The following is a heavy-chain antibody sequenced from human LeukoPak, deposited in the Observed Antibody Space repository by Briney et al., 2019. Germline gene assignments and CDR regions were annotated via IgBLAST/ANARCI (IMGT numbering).Heavy chain of an antibody. V-gene: IGHV4-39*07. D-gene: IGHD2-15*01. CDR2: IYYSGST. CDR3: ARRAANYYYGMDV. CDR1: GGSISSSSYY. J-gene: IGHJ6*02. Sequence: PSETLSLTCTVSGGSISSSSYYWGWIRQPPGKGLEWIGSIYYSGSTYYNPSLKSRVTISVDTSKNQFSLKLSSVTAADTAVYYCARRAANYYYGMDVWGQGTTVTVSS.